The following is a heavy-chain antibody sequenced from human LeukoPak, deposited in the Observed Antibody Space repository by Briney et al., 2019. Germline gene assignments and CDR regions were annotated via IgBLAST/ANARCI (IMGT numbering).Heavy chain of an antibody. Sequence: GSSVKVSCKASGYTFTSYGISWVRQAPGQGLEWMGWISAYNGNTNYAQKLQGRVTMTTDTSTGTAYMELRSLRSDDTAVYYCARDSIPPWVTVFSAYYYGMDVWGQGTTVTVSS. CDR3: ARDSIPPWVTVFSAYYYGMDV. CDR2: ISAYNGNT. V-gene: IGHV1-18*01. D-gene: IGHD4-23*01. J-gene: IGHJ6*02. CDR1: GYTFTSYG.